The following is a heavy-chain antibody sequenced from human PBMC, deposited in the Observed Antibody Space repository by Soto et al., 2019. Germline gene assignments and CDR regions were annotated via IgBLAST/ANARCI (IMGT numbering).Heavy chain of an antibody. CDR2: ISGSGGST. Sequence: GGSLRLSCAASGFTFSSYAMSWVRQAPGKGLEWVSAISGSGGSTYYADSVKGRFTISRDNSKNTVYLQMNSLRAEDTTVYYCAVLSFPFLIPEKRGLDVWGQGTTVTVSS. D-gene: IGHD3-3*02. CDR3: AVLSFPFLIPEKRGLDV. V-gene: IGHV3-23*01. J-gene: IGHJ6*02. CDR1: GFTFSSYA.